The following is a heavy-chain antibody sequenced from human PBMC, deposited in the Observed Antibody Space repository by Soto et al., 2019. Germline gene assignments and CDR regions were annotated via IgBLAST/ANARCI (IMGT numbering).Heavy chain of an antibody. D-gene: IGHD3-22*01. CDR1: VGSISSDNW. J-gene: IGHJ4*02. CDR2: IYHSGLT. CDR3: ARTLYESSGYYSY. Sequence: QVQLQESGPGLVKPSGTLSLTCAVSVGSISSDNWWSWVRQPPGKGLEWIGDIYHSGLTKYNPSLKSRLTLSVDTFENHFSLRLTSVTAADTAVYYCARTLYESSGYYSYWGQGTLVTVSS. V-gene: IGHV4-4*02.